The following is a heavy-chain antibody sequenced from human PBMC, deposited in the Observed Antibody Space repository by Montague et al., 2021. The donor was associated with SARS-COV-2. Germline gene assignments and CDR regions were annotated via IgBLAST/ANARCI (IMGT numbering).Heavy chain of an antibody. J-gene: IGHJ4*02. CDR2: IYHNTGNT. D-gene: IGHD5-12*01. CDR1: GGSISDYY. V-gene: IGHV4-59*01. Sequence: SETLSLTCSVSGGSISDYYWNWIRQPPGKGLEWIGYIYHNTGNTNYNPXPQSRVTISLDTSKNQFSLNLRSVTAADTALYFCARGTGYDYYFDCWGLGTLVTVSS. CDR3: ARGTGYDYYFDC.